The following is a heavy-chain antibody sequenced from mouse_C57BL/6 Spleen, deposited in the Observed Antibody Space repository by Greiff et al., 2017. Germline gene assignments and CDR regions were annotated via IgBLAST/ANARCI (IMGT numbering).Heavy chain of an antibody. J-gene: IGHJ3*01. Sequence: EVQVVESGPGLVKPSQSLSLTCSVTGYSITSGYYWNWIRQFPGNKLEWMGYISYDGSNNYNPSLKNRISITRDTSKNQFFLKLNSVTTEDTATYYCARGVYYGSAFAYWGQGTLVTVSA. CDR1: GYSITSGYY. CDR3: ARGVYYGSAFAY. CDR2: ISYDGSN. V-gene: IGHV3-6*01. D-gene: IGHD1-1*01.